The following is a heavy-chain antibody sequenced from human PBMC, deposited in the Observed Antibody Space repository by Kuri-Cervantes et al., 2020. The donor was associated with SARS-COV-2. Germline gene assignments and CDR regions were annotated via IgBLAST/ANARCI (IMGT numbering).Heavy chain of an antibody. CDR3: ARVEEYGDSYYYYYGMDV. CDR1: GGTFSSYA. J-gene: IGHJ6*02. D-gene: IGHD4-17*01. V-gene: IGHV1-69*13. CDR2: IIPIFGTA. Sequence: SVKVSCKASGGTFSSYAISWVRQAPGQGLEWMGGIIPIFGTANYAQKFQGRVTITADESTSTAHMELSSLGSEDTAVYYCARVEEYGDSYYYYYGMDVWGQGTTVTVSS.